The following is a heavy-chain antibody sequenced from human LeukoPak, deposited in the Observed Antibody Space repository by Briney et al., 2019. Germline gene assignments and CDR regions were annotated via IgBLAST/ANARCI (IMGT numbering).Heavy chain of an antibody. CDR3: ATNSRTPFGVVTYYFDY. Sequence: GESLKISCKGSGYSFTSYWISWVRQMPGKGLEWMGIIYPGDSDTRYSPSFQGQVTISADKSISTAYLQWSSLKASDTAMYYCATNSRTPFGVVTYYFDYWGQGTLVTVSS. D-gene: IGHD3-3*01. CDR1: GYSFTSYW. J-gene: IGHJ4*02. V-gene: IGHV5-51*01. CDR2: IYPGDSDT.